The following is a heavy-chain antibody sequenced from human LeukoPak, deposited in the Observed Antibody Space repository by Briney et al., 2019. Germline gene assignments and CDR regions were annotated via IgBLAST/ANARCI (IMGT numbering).Heavy chain of an antibody. V-gene: IGHV3-74*01. CDR2: VSPDGSAT. J-gene: IGHJ4*02. Sequence: GGSLRLSCAASGFTFSTSWMNWVRQGPGRGPVWFSRVSPDGSATAYADSVKGRFTVSRDNAKNALYLQMNSLRADDTAVYYCRYGSSSGDYWGQGSLVTVSS. CDR3: RYGSSSGDY. D-gene: IGHD6-6*01. CDR1: GFTFSTSW.